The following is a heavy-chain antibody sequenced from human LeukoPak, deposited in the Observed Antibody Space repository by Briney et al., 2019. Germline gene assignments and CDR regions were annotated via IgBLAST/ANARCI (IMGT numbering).Heavy chain of an antibody. CDR3: AREHYYDSSGFYRDFDC. J-gene: IGHJ4*02. Sequence: GALRLSCAASGFIFSSYAMRWVRQAPGKGLEWLALISYDGSNKYYADSVKGRFTISRDNSKNTLYLQMDSLRAEDTAVYYCAREHYYDSSGFYRDFDCWGQGTLVTVSS. D-gene: IGHD3-22*01. V-gene: IGHV3-30-3*01. CDR2: ISYDGSNK. CDR1: GFIFSSYA.